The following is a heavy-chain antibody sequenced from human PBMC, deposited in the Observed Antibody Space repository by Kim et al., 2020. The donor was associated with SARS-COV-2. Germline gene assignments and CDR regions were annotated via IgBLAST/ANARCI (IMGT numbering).Heavy chain of an antibody. CDR3: TTDQAAVAGTGYYYYGMDV. V-gene: IGHV3-15*01. CDR2: IKSKTDGGTT. CDR1: GFTFSNAW. Sequence: GGSLRLSCAASGFTFSNAWMSWVRQAPGKGLEWVGRIKSKTDGGTTDYAAPVKGRFTISRDDSKNTLYLQMNSLKTEDTAVYYCTTDQAAVAGTGYYYYGMDVWGQGTTVTVSS. J-gene: IGHJ6*02. D-gene: IGHD6-19*01.